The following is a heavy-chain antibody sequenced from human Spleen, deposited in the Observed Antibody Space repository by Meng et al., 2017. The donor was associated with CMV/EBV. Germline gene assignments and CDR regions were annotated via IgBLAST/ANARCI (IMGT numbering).Heavy chain of an antibody. J-gene: IGHJ3*02. Sequence: SCAGYGFTFSNNAMHWVRQAPGKGLEWVAVISYDGSNKYYADYVKDRFTISRDNSKNTLYLQMNSLRAEDTAVYYCARADGLDAFDIWGQGTMVTVSS. V-gene: IGHV3-30-3*01. CDR3: ARADGLDAFDI. CDR2: ISYDGSNK. D-gene: IGHD5-24*01. CDR1: GFTFSNNA.